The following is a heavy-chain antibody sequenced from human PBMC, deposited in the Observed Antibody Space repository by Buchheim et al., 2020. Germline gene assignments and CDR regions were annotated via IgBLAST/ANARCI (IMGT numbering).Heavy chain of an antibody. CDR1: GYTFTTFG. CDR3: ASGSVTVDY. V-gene: IGHV1-18*01. J-gene: IGHJ4*02. D-gene: IGHD4-11*01. Sequence: QVQLVQSGPEVKKPGASVKVSCKASGYTFTTFGITWVRQAPGQGLEWLGWVSANNGRTDYAQKVQGRVTMTTDTSTSPAYMELRSLSSDDTAVYYCASGSVTVDYWGQGTL. CDR2: VSANNGRT.